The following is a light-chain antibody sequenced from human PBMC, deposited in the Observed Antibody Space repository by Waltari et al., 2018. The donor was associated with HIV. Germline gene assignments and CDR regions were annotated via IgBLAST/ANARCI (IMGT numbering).Light chain of an antibody. Sequence: DIRLTQSPSTLSASAEDRAAITCRAGQNVGALLAWYQKKPGKPPKLLIFQSSILEGGVPSRFSGSVSGSDFTLTINGLQSDDFATYYCHQYASFSGTFGQGTKVEL. CDR1: QNVGAL. CDR2: QSS. J-gene: IGKJ1*01. V-gene: IGKV1-5*03. CDR3: HQYASFSGT.